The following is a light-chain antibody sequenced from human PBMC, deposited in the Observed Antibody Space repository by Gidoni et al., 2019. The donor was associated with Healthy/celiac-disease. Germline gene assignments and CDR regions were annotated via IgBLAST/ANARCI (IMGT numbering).Light chain of an antibody. CDR3: QQSYSTPRT. Sequence: IETTKSPSSLSASVGDRVTITCRVSQRISSYLNWYQQKPGKAPKLLIYAASSLQSGVPSRFSGSGSGTDFTLTISSLQPEDFATYYCQQSYSTPRTFGPGTKVDIK. CDR2: AAS. V-gene: IGKV1-39*01. J-gene: IGKJ3*01. CDR1: QRISSY.